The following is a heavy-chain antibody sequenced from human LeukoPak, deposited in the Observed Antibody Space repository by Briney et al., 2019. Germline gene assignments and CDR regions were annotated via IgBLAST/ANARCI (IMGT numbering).Heavy chain of an antibody. CDR2: ISAYNGNT. CDR3: ARANTAMVTIGEGFDY. V-gene: IGHV1-18*01. Sequence: ASVTASCKASGYTFTSYGISWVRQAPGQGREWMGWISAYNGNTNYAQKLQGRVTMTTDTSTSTAYMELRSLRSDDTAVYYCARANTAMVTIGEGFDYWGQGTLVTVSS. D-gene: IGHD5-18*01. J-gene: IGHJ4*02. CDR1: GYTFTSYG.